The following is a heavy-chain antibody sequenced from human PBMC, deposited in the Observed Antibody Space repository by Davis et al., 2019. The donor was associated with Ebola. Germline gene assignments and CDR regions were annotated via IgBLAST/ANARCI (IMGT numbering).Heavy chain of an antibody. CDR2: ISAYNGNT. CDR1: GYTFTSYG. J-gene: IGHJ5*02. CDR3: ARGSWLPPTYYDYVWGSYRYYGWFDP. Sequence: ASVKVSCKASGYTFTSYGISWVRQAPGQGLEWMGWISAYNGNTNYAQKLQGRVTMTTDTSTSTAYMELRSLRSDDTAVYYCARGSWLPPTYYDYVWGSYRYYGWFDPWGQGTLVTVSS. D-gene: IGHD3-16*02. V-gene: IGHV1-18*01.